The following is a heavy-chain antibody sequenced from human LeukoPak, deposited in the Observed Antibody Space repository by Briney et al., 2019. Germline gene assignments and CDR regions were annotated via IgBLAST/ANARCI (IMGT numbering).Heavy chain of an antibody. V-gene: IGHV4-59*01. D-gene: IGHD6-13*01. J-gene: IGHJ6*02. CDR1: GGSISSYY. CDR3: AREGAAAGMFYYYYGMDV. Sequence: SETLSLTCAVSGGSISSYYWSWIRQPPGKGLEWIGYIYYSGSTNYNPSLKSRVTISVDTSKNQFSLKLSSVTAADTAVYYCAREGAAAGMFYYYYGMDVWGQGTTVTVSS. CDR2: IYYSGST.